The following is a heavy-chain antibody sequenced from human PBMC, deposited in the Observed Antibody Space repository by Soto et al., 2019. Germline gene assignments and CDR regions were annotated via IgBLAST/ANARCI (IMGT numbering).Heavy chain of an antibody. V-gene: IGHV3-15*01. CDR2: IKSKTDGGTT. CDR3: TPTPDYSGNNDAFDI. CDR1: GFTFSNAW. J-gene: IGHJ3*02. Sequence: GGSLRLSCAASGFTFSNAWMSWVRQAPGKGLEWVGRIKSKTDGGTTDYAAPVKGRFTIPRDESKNTLYLKMNSLKTEDTAVYYCTPTPDYSGNNDAFDIWGKGTMGTVSS. D-gene: IGHD4-4*01.